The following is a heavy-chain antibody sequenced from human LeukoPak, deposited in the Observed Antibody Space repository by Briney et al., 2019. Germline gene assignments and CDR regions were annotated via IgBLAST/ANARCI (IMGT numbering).Heavy chain of an antibody. Sequence: GGSLRLSCAASGFTFSSYGMHLVRQAPGTRLEWVAFIRYDGSNKYYADSVKGRFTISRDNSKNTLYLQMNSLRAEDTAVYYCAKISDYYGSGPGYYYMDVWGKGTTVTISS. CDR1: GFTFSSYG. CDR2: IRYDGSNK. D-gene: IGHD3-10*01. V-gene: IGHV3-30*02. CDR3: AKISDYYGSGPGYYYMDV. J-gene: IGHJ6*03.